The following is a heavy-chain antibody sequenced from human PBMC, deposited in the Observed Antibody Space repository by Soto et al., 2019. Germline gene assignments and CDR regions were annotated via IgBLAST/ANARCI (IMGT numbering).Heavy chain of an antibody. J-gene: IGHJ3*02. CDR1: GDTFTDYY. Sequence: SVELPWKASGDTFTDYYRRWLRQATGQGLEWMGWINPNSGGTHYAPKFQGRVIMTRDPSINTAYMELSRLRSDDTAVFYCARVRSDTALITDAFDIWGQGTMVTVSS. D-gene: IGHD5-18*01. CDR3: ARVRSDTALITDAFDI. V-gene: IGHV1-2*02. CDR2: INPNSGGT.